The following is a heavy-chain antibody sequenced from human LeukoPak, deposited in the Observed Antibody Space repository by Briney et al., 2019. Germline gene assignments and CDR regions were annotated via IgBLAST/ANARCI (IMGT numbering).Heavy chain of an antibody. Sequence: SETLSLTCTVSGGSISSSSYYWGWIRQPPGKGLEWSGSIYYSGSTYYNPSLKSRVTISVDTSKNQFSLKLSSVTAADTAVYYCARVSGVIMGWFDPWGQGTLVTVSS. J-gene: IGHJ5*02. CDR2: IYYSGST. CDR3: ARVSGVIMGWFDP. V-gene: IGHV4-39*01. D-gene: IGHD3-10*01. CDR1: GGSISSSSYY.